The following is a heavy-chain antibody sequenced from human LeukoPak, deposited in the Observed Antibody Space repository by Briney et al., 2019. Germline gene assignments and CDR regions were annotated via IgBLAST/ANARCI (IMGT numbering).Heavy chain of an antibody. CDR2: TSPYEDYP. V-gene: IGHV1-18*01. Sequence: APVKVSCTASGYRVTNFGIIWVRQAPGQGLQWMGWTSPYEDYPTYAQKFQGRVTRTTETSTNTAYLELRSLTSDDTAVYYCAKVDPPIIEGGRGEAFDVWGQGTLVTVSS. J-gene: IGHJ3*01. CDR1: GYRVTNFG. D-gene: IGHD1-26*01. CDR3: AKVDPPIIEGGRGEAFDV.